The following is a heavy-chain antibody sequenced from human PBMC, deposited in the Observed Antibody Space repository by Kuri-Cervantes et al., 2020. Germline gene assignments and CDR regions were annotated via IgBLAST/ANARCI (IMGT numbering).Heavy chain of an antibody. Sequence: GGSLRLSCAASGFTFSSYWMSWVRQAPGKGLEWVSYISSSGSTIYYADSVKGRFTISRDNAKNSLYLQMNSLRAGDTAVYYCARVFSSSLDLWGRGTLVTVSS. CDR1: GFTFSSYW. CDR2: ISSSGSTI. D-gene: IGHD6-13*01. J-gene: IGHJ2*01. V-gene: IGHV3-48*04. CDR3: ARVFSSSLDL.